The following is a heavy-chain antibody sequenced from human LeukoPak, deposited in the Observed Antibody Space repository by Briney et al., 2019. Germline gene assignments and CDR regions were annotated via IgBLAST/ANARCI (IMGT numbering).Heavy chain of an antibody. CDR3: ARDQDRAFDI. CDR2: ISFDGNSK. CDR1: GFTFSSYA. V-gene: IGHV3-30-3*01. Sequence: GGSLRLSCAASGFTFSSYAMHWVRQAPGKGLEWVAVISFDGNSKYYADSVKGRFTISRDNSKNTLYLQMNSMRAEDTAVYYCARDQDRAFDIWGQGTMVTVSS. J-gene: IGHJ3*02.